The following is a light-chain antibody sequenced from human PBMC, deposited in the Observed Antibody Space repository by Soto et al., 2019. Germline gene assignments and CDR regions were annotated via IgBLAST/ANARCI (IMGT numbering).Light chain of an antibody. Sequence: EVVLPPSPVTLSVSPGERATLSCRASQSFRGLLAWYQQKPGQAPRLLIYDAYNRATGIPPRFSGSGSGTDFTLTISSLEPEDSAVYYCQQRHMWPITLGQGSRLEI. J-gene: IGKJ5*01. CDR3: QQRHMWPIT. V-gene: IGKV3-11*01. CDR1: QSFRGL. CDR2: DAY.